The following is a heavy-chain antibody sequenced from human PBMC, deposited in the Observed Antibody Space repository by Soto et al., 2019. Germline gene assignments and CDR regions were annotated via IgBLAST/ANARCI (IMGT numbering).Heavy chain of an antibody. V-gene: IGHV2-5*02. CDR3: IQSRCGGDCLQSYASYYYYGMDV. Sequence: SGPTLVNPTQTLTLTCTFSGFSLSTSGVGVGWIRQPPGKALEWLALIYWDDDKRYSPSLKSRFTITKDTSKNQVVLTMTNMDPVDTATYYCIQSRCGGDCLQSYASYYYYGMDVWGQGTTVTVSS. J-gene: IGHJ6*02. D-gene: IGHD2-21*02. CDR1: GFSLSTSGVG. CDR2: IYWDDDK.